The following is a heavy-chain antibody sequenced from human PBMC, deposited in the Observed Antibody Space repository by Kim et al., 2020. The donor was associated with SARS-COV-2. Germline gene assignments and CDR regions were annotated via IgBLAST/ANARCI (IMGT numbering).Heavy chain of an antibody. V-gene: IGHV4-59*13. J-gene: IGHJ3*02. CDR2: VHKDDTI. CDR3: VSARDGYTSWDAFDI. CDR1: GGSISDYY. Sequence: SETLSLTCTVSGGSISDYYWSWIRQFPGRGLEWIGCVHKDDTINYNPSLKSRVTMSVETPKNEPSLQLTSVAAAATPAYICVSARDGYTSWDAFDIWGQG. D-gene: IGHD5-12*01.